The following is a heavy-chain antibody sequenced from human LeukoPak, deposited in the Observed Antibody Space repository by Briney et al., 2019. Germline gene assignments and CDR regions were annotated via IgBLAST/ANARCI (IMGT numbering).Heavy chain of an antibody. Sequence: GGSLRLSCVASGFTFTTYSLNWVRQAPGKGLEWVSSVSSTSSYIYYADSVKGRFTLSRDNAKNSIYLQMDSLRAEDTAVYYCTSRGDFWSGYWAMNVWGQGTTVIVSS. CDR3: TSRGDFWSGYWAMNV. CDR1: GFTFTTYS. J-gene: IGHJ6*02. V-gene: IGHV3-21*01. D-gene: IGHD3-3*01. CDR2: VSSTSSYI.